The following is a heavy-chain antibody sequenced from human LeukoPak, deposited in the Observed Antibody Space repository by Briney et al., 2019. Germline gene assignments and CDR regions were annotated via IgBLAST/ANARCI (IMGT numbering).Heavy chain of an antibody. V-gene: IGHV3-30*18. CDR1: GFTFSSYW. J-gene: IGHJ4*02. CDR2: ISYDGSNK. Sequence: GGSLRLSCAASGFTFSSYWMSWVRQAPGKGLEWVAVISYDGSNKYYADSVKGRFTISRDNSKNTLYLQMNSLRAEDTAVYYCAKDFGIYYDSSGQDYWGQGTLVTVSS. D-gene: IGHD3-22*01. CDR3: AKDFGIYYDSSGQDY.